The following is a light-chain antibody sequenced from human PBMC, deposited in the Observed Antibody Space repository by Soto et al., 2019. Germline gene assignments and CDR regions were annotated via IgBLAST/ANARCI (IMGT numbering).Light chain of an antibody. Sequence: ETVLTQSPGTLSLSPGERATLSCRASQNVRNNYLAWYQQKPGQAPRLLISGASSRAAGIPDRFSGSGSETDFTPTISRLEPEDFALYFCQQYGNPRITFGQGTRLEIK. CDR2: GAS. CDR1: QNVRNNY. J-gene: IGKJ5*01. CDR3: QQYGNPRIT. V-gene: IGKV3-20*01.